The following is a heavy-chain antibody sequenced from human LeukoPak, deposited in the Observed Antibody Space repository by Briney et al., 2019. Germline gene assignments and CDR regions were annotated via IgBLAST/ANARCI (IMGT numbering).Heavy chain of an antibody. V-gene: IGHV3-23*01. CDR2: ISGSGGST. CDR3: AKEVYYDMDV. Sequence: GALKPPFSAPGFTFSNYALSWVRQAPGKGLEWVSAISGSGGSTYYADSVKGRFTISRDNSKNTLYLQMNSLRAEDTAVYYCAKEVYYDMDVWGQGTTVTVSS. CDR1: GFTFSNYA. J-gene: IGHJ6*02.